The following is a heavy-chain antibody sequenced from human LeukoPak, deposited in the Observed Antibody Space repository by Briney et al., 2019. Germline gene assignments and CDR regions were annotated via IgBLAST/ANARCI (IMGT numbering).Heavy chain of an antibody. CDR3: ASPAKYSDTWYFDY. V-gene: IGHV3-7*01. Sequence: PGGSLRLSCAASGFTFSNYWMSWVRQAPGKGLEWVANIKQDGTEKYYVDSVKGRFTISRDNAKNSLYLQMSSLRAEDTAVYYCASPAKYSDTWYFDYWAQGTLVTVSS. CDR1: GFTFSNYW. J-gene: IGHJ4*02. CDR2: IKQDGTEK. D-gene: IGHD6-6*01.